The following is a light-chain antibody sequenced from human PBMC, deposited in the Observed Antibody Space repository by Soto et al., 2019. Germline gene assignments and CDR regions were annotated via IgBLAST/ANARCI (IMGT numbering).Light chain of an antibody. V-gene: IGKV3-20*01. Sequence: SVLTPAPATPSLSPGETTTLSCRASQCASNSFLAWYQQQPRQAPRLLFYGGSSRATGIPDRFSGSGSGTDCTLTISRLETEGFVVSYWQQYWSLPHTVGQGNKL. J-gene: IGKJ2*01. CDR1: QCASNSF. CDR2: GGS. CDR3: QQYWSLPHT.